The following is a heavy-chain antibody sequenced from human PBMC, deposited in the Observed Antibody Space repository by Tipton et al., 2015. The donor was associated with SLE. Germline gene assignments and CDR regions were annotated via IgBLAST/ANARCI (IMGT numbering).Heavy chain of an antibody. CDR3: ARYYDPIYYFDY. Sequence: TLSLTCTVSGGSISSYYWSWIRQPPGKGLEWIGEINHSGSTNYNPSLKSRVTISVDTSKNQFSLKLSSVTAADTAVYYCARYYDPIYYFDYWGQGTLVTVSS. CDR2: INHSGST. D-gene: IGHD3-3*01. V-gene: IGHV4-34*01. CDR1: GGSISSYY. J-gene: IGHJ4*02.